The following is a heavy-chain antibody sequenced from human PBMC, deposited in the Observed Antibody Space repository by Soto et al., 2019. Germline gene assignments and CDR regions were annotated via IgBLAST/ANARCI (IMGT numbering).Heavy chain of an antibody. J-gene: IGHJ6*02. CDR3: ARGDIVVVVAATYYYYGMDV. CDR1: GGTFSSYA. CDR2: IIPIFGTA. D-gene: IGHD2-15*01. V-gene: IGHV1-69*13. Sequence: SVKVSCKASGGTFSSYAISWVRQAPGQGPEWMGGIIPIFGTADYAQKFQGRVTITADESTSTAYMELSSLRSEDTAAYYCARGDIVVVVAATYYYYGMDVWGQGTTVTVSS.